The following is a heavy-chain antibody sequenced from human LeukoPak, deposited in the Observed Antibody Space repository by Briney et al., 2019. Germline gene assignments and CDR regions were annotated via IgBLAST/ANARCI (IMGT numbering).Heavy chain of an antibody. CDR1: GYTFTSYA. V-gene: IGHV1-3*01. CDR2: INAGNGNT. Sequence: ASVKVSCKASGYTFTSYAMHWVRQAPGQRLEWMGWINAGNGNTKYSQKFQGRVTITRDTSASTAYMELSSLRSEDTAVYYCARDGVDYGDYEGYLDYWGQGTLVTVSS. CDR3: ARDGVDYGDYEGYLDY. D-gene: IGHD4-17*01. J-gene: IGHJ4*02.